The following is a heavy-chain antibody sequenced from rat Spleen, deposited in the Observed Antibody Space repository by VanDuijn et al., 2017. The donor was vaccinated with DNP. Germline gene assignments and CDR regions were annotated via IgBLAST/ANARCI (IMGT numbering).Heavy chain of an antibody. CDR1: GFNFNDYW. CDR2: INKDSRTI. CDR3: ARERFGVDY. V-gene: IGHV4-2*01. Sequence: EVKLVESGGGLVQPGKSLKLSCVASGFNFNDYWMGWVRQAPGKGLEWIGEINKDSRTIKYSPSLRDRFTISRDNAHKTVYLQMSKLGSEDTAIYYCARERFGVDYWGQGVMVTVSS. J-gene: IGHJ2*01. D-gene: IGHD4-3*01.